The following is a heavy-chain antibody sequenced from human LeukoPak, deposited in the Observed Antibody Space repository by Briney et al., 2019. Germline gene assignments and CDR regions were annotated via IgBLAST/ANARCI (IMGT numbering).Heavy chain of an antibody. Sequence: SETLSLTCTVSGVSISTYYWSWIRQPPGKGLEWIGYIYYSGSTNYNPSLKSRVTTSVDTSKNQFSLKLSSVTAADTAVYYCARTDSSGYYYWFDPWGQGTLVTVSS. CDR3: ARTDSSGYYYWFDP. CDR1: GVSISTYY. D-gene: IGHD3-22*01. J-gene: IGHJ5*02. V-gene: IGHV4-59*08. CDR2: IYYSGST.